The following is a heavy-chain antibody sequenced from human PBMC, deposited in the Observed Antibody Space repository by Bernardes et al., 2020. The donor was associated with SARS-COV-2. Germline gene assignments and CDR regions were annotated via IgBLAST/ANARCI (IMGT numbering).Heavy chain of an antibody. CDR3: ATSTPLRSRPNWFDP. D-gene: IGHD5-12*01. Sequence: ASVKVSCKVSGYTLTEFSMHWVRQAPGKGLEWLGGFDPEDGETIYAQKFQGRVTMTEDTSTDTAYMELSSLRSEDTAVYYCATSTPLRSRPNWFDPWGQGTLVTVSS. CDR2: FDPEDGET. J-gene: IGHJ5*02. V-gene: IGHV1-24*01. CDR1: GYTLTEFS.